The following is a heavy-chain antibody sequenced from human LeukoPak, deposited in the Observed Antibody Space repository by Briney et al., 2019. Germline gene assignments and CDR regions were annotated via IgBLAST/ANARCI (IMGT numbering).Heavy chain of an antibody. D-gene: IGHD4-23*01. V-gene: IGHV4-39*01. CDR1: GFTFSSYW. CDR3: ARSYGGHSVCDAFDI. J-gene: IGHJ3*02. Sequence: PGGSLRLSCAASGFTFSSYWMNWARQAPGKGLEWIGTIYYSGSTYYNPSLKSRVTISVDTSKNQFSLKLTSVTAADTAVYYCARSYGGHSVCDAFDIWGQGTMVTVSS. CDR2: IYYSGST.